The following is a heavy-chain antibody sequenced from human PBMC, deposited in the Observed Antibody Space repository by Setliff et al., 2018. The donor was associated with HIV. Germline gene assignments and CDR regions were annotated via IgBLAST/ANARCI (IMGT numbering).Heavy chain of an antibody. D-gene: IGHD6-13*01. CDR3: ARFLPGYSSSWYFGYSYYGMDV. V-gene: IGHV1-8*02. CDR2: MNPKSGNS. CDR1: GYTFSSHD. Sequence: GASVKVSCKASGYTFSSHDINWVRQATGQGLEWMGWMNPKSGNSGYAQKFQGRVTMTRNTSISTAYMEPRSLTSEDTAVYYCARFLPGYSSSWYFGYSYYGMDVWGQGTTVTVSS. J-gene: IGHJ6*02.